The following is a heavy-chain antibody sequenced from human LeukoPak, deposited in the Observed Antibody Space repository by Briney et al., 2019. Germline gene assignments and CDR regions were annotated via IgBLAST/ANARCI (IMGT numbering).Heavy chain of an antibody. V-gene: IGHV4-59*01. J-gene: IGHJ4*02. D-gene: IGHD1-1*01. CDR3: ARGHTRYYFDY. CDR1: GGSISSYY. Sequence: AETLSLACTLAGGSISSYYWSWLRHPPGGGLEWLGYIYYSGSTNYNPSLKSRVTTSVDTSKNQFSLKLSAVTAADTAVYYRARGHTRYYFDYWGQGTLVTVSS. CDR2: IYYSGST.